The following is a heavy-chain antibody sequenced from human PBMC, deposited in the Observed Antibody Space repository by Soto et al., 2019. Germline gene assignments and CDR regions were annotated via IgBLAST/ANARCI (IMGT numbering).Heavy chain of an antibody. CDR1: GFTFSGSA. Sequence: GGSLRLSCAASGFTFSGSAMHWVRQASGKGLGWVGRIRSKANSYATAYAASVKGRFTISRDDSKNTAYLQMNSLKTEDTAVYYCTRRSAAQDYWGQGTLVTVSS. CDR2: IRSKANSYAT. D-gene: IGHD6-13*01. V-gene: IGHV3-73*01. J-gene: IGHJ4*02. CDR3: TRRSAAQDY.